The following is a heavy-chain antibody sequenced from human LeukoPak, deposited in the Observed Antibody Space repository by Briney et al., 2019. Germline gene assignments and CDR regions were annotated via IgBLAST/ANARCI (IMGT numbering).Heavy chain of an antibody. D-gene: IGHD2-2*01. J-gene: IGHJ6*03. CDR2: IRYDGSDK. Sequence: PGGSLRPSCAASGFTFNSYGMHWVRQAPGKGLEWVAFIRYDGSDKYYADSVKGRLTISRDNSKNTLYLQVSSLRAEDTAVYYCAKGSYYCSSSSCPQYYYYMDVWGKGATVTVSS. V-gene: IGHV3-30*02. CDR1: GFTFNSYG. CDR3: AKGSYYCSSSSCPQYYYYMDV.